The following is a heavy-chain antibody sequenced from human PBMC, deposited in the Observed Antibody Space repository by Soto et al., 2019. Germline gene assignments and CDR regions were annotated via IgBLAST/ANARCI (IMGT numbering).Heavy chain of an antibody. CDR2: IYPGDFDT. CDR1: GCNFNPYW. V-gene: IGHV5-51*01. CDR3: ARLLGYIYGYQEFFDY. J-gene: IGHJ4*02. D-gene: IGHD5-18*01. Sequence: PGESLGLSGYLSGCNFNPYWNGWVRKMPEKGLEWMWIIYPGDFDTRYSQSFQGHLTMSVDKSINTAYLQWSSLETSDTAMYYCARLLGYIYGYQEFFDYWGQGTPVTVSS.